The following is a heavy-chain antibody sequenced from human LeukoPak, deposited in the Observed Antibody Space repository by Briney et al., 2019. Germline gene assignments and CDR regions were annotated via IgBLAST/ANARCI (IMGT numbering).Heavy chain of an antibody. CDR3: ARSKNGKCDY. J-gene: IGHJ4*02. CDR1: GDSISSSGYY. CDR2: MYYGGNT. V-gene: IGHV4-39*07. Sequence: SETLSLTRSVSGDSISSSGYYWGWIRQPPGKGLEWIVSMYYGGNTYYNASLKSRVTISVDTSKNLFSLKLNSVTAADTCVYYCARSKNGKCDYWGQGTLVTVSS. D-gene: IGHD1-26*01.